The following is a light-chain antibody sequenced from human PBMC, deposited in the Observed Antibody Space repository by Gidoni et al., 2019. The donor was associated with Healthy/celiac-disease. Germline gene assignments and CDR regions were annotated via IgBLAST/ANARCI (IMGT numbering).Light chain of an antibody. CDR3: QTYNSAPRT. CDR1: QGISNH. J-gene: IGKJ1*01. Sequence: DIQMTQSPSSLSASVGDRVTITCRASQGISNHLAWDQQKPGKVPKLLIYAASTLQAGVPSRFSGSCYGTDFTLTISSLQPEYVSTYYCQTYNSAPRTFGQGTKVELK. CDR2: AAS. V-gene: IGKV1-27*01.